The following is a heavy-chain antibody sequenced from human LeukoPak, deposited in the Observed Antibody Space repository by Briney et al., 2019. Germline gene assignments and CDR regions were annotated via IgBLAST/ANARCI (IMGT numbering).Heavy chain of an antibody. J-gene: IGHJ3*02. CDR1: GGSISGSGYY. D-gene: IGHD3-22*01. CDR3: ARVESYYDSSGQSYNDAFDI. CDR2: IYYTGST. Sequence: SETLSLTCTVSGGSISGSGYYWVWIRQPPGKGLEWIATIYYTGSTNYNPSLKSRVTISVDTSKNQFSLKLSSVTAADTAVYYCARVESYYDSSGQSYNDAFDIWGQGTMVTVSS. V-gene: IGHV4-39*07.